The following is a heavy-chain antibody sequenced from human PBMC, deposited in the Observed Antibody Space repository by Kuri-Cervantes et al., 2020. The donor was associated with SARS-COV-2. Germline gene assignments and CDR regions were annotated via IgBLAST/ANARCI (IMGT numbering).Heavy chain of an antibody. CDR1: GYSFTSYW. CDR2: IYPDDSDT. V-gene: IGHV5-51*01. J-gene: IGHJ4*02. D-gene: IGHD6-19*01. Sequence: GESLKISCKGSGYSFTSYWIGWVRQMPGKGLGWMGIIYPDDSDTRYSPSFQGQVTISAGKSISPAYLQWSSLKASATAMYYCARLFQWPGFFLAPFDYWGQGTLVTVSS. CDR3: ARLFQWPGFFLAPFDY.